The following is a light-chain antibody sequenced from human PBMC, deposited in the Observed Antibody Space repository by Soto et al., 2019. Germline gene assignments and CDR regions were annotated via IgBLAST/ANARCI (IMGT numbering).Light chain of an antibody. V-gene: IGLV1-44*01. CDR3: ATWDDTLNGRV. CDR1: SSNIGSNS. J-gene: IGLJ2*01. CDR2: SDN. Sequence: QLVLTQPPSASGTPGQRVTISCSGSSSNIGSNSVNWYHQLAGTAPKLLIHSDNQRPSGVPDRFSGSKSGTSASLAISGLKSGDEADYYCATWDDTLNGRVFGGGTKVTVL.